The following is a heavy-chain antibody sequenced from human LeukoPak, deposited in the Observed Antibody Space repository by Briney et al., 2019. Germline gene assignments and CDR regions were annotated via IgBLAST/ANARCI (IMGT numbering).Heavy chain of an antibody. J-gene: IGHJ4*02. D-gene: IGHD6-19*01. CDR1: GGSISSSSYY. V-gene: IGHV4-39*01. CDR2: IYYSGST. Sequence: KPSETLSLTCTVSGGSISSSSYYWGWIRQPPGKGLEWIGSIYYSGSTYYNPSLKSRVTISVDTSENQFSLKLSSVTAADTAVYYCTRQAPSNVAVAGTFDYWGQGTLVTVSS. CDR3: TRQAPSNVAVAGTFDY.